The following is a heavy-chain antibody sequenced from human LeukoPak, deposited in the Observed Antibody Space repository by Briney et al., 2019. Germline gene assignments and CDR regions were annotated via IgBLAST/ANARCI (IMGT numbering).Heavy chain of an antibody. CDR2: ISYDGSNK. V-gene: IGHV3-30*04. J-gene: IGHJ6*04. CDR3: ARRDAEHQLPPYGMDV. D-gene: IGHD2-2*01. Sequence: PGRSLRLSCAASGFTFSSYAMHWVRQAPGKGLEWVAVISYDGSNKYYADSVKGRFTISRDNSKNTLYLQMNSLRAEDTAVYYCARRDAEHQLPPYGMDVWGKGTTVTVSS. CDR1: GFTFSSYA.